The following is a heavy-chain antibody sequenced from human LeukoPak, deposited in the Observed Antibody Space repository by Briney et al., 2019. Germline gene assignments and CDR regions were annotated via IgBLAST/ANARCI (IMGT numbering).Heavy chain of an antibody. J-gene: IGHJ4*02. D-gene: IGHD5-12*01. V-gene: IGHV1-2*04. CDR1: GYTFTGYY. CDR2: INPNSGGT. Sequence: ASVKVSCKTSGYTFTGYYLHWVRQAPGQGLEWMGRINPNSGGTNYPQKFQGWVTMTRDTSISTAYMELSRLRSDDTAVYYCARVLYSGYDLHYWGQGTLVTVSS. CDR3: ARVLYSGYDLHY.